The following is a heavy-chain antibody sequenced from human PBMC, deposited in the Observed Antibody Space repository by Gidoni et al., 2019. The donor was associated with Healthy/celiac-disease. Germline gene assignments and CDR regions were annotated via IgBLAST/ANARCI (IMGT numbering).Heavy chain of an antibody. D-gene: IGHD3-3*01. CDR2: ISSSSSTI. CDR1: GFTFSSYS. Sequence: EVQLVESGGGLVQPGGSLRLSCAASGFTFSSYSMTWVRQAPGKGLEWVSYISSSSSTIYYADSVKGRFTISRDNAKNSLYLQMNSLRDEDTAVYYCARDNCPYYDFWSGYSTRYYYGMDVWGQGTTVTVSS. J-gene: IGHJ6*02. CDR3: ARDNCPYYDFWSGYSTRYYYGMDV. V-gene: IGHV3-48*02.